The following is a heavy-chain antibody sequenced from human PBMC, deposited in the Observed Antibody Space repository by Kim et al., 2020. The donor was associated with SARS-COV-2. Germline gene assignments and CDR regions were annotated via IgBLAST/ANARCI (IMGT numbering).Heavy chain of an antibody. Sequence: GGSLRLSCTASGFTFGDYAMNWVRQAPGKGLEWVGFIRSKAYGGTTEYAASVRGRFTISSDDSKIIAYLQMNSLKTEDTSVCYCTRGSDYWAQGTLVTGS. CDR3: TRGSDY. J-gene: IGHJ4*02. CDR2: IRSKAYGGTT. V-gene: IGHV3-49*04. CDR1: GFTFGDYA.